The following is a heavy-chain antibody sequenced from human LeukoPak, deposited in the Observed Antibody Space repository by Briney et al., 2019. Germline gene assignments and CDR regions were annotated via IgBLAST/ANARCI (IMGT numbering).Heavy chain of an antibody. D-gene: IGHD4-23*01. CDR3: VRDGGNYWFDP. J-gene: IGHJ5*02. CDR2: ISSDGTNT. V-gene: IGHV3-74*01. CDR1: GFTFSTYW. Sequence: PGKSLRLSCAASGFTFSTYWMHWVRQAPGKGLVWVSRISSDGTNTGYADSVKGRFTISRDNAKNTVYLQMNSLRAEDMAVYYCVRDGGNYWFDPWGQGTLVTVSS.